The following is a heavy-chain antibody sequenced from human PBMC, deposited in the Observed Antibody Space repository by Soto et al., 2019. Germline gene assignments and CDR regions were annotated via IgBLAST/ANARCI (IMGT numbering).Heavy chain of an antibody. Sequence: EVQLLESGGGLVQPGGSLRLSCAASGFTFSTYAMTWVRQAPGKGLEWVSSISGGGDKTYYANSMRGRFTISRDNSKATSYLQINSLRVEDVAIYYCAKGAVITPGREASWGQGTLVTVSS. J-gene: IGHJ5*02. V-gene: IGHV3-23*01. D-gene: IGHD1-20*01. CDR1: GFTFSTYA. CDR2: ISGGGDKT. CDR3: AKGAVITPGREAS.